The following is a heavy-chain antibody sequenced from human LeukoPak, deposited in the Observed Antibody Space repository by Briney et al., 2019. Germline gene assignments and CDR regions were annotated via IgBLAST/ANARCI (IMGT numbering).Heavy chain of an antibody. CDR3: ATMSWGT. Sequence: ASVKVSCKASGYTFTSYAMHWVRQAPGQRLEWMGWINAGNGNTKYSQKFQGRVTITRDTSASTAHMELSSLRPDDTAVYYCATMSWGTWGQGILVTVSS. CDR2: INAGNGNT. V-gene: IGHV1-3*01. J-gene: IGHJ5*02. D-gene: IGHD6-13*01. CDR1: GYTFTSYA.